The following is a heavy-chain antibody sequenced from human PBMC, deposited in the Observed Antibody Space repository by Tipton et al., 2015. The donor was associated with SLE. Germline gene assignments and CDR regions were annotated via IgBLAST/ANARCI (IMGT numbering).Heavy chain of an antibody. CDR2: MSYDGSNK. D-gene: IGHD1-26*01. J-gene: IGHJ5*02. V-gene: IGHV3-30*04. Sequence: SLRLSCAASGFTFSSYAMHWVRQAPGKGLEWVAVMSYDGSNKYYADSVKGRFTISRDNSKNTLYLQMNSLRAEDTAVYYCAKDPTLNSGSPEDWFDPWGQGTLVTVSS. CDR3: AKDPTLNSGSPEDWFDP. CDR1: GFTFSSYA.